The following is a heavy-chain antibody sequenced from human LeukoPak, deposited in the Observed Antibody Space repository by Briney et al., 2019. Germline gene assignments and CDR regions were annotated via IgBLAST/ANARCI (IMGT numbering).Heavy chain of an antibody. V-gene: IGHV1-2*02. J-gene: IGHJ4*02. CDR3: ARDLAYGDYIFDC. D-gene: IGHD4-17*01. CDR1: GYTFTGYY. Sequence: ASVKVSCKASGYTFTGYYMHWVRQAPGQGLEWMGWINPNSGGTNYAQKFQGRVTMTRDTSISTAYMELSRLRSDDTAVYYCARDLAYGDYIFDCWGQGTLVTVSS. CDR2: INPNSGGT.